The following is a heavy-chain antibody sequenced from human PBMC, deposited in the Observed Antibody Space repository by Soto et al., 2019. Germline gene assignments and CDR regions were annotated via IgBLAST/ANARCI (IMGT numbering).Heavy chain of an antibody. CDR1: GFTFSTHT. D-gene: IGHD2-21*02. J-gene: IGHJ4*02. V-gene: IGHV3-23*01. Sequence: EVQLLESGGTLVQPGGSLRLSCVASGFTFSTHTMNWVRQAPGKGLEWVSRLTADSDDTSYADSIKGRFTISRDNSKNSLYLQMNSLRAEDTAIYYCAKGLYRASLDFWGQGALVTDSS. CDR3: AKGLYRASLDF. CDR2: LTADSDDT.